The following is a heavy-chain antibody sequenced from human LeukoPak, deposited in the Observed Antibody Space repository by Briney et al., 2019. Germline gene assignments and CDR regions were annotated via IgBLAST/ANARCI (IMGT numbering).Heavy chain of an antibody. CDR2: ISGSGGST. D-gene: IGHD6-13*01. CDR1: GFTFSSYA. J-gene: IGHJ6*02. V-gene: IGHV3-23*01. Sequence: GGSLRLSCAASGFTFSSYAMSWVRQAPGKGLEWVSAISGSGGSTYYADSVKGRFTISRDNSKNTLYLQMNSLRAEDTAVYYCAKTWGAAAGTVYYYYGMDVWGLGTTVTVSS. CDR3: AKTWGAAAGTVYYYYGMDV.